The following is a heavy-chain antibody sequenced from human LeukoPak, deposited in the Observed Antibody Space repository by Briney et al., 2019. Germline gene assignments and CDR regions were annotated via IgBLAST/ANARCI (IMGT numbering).Heavy chain of an antibody. D-gene: IGHD5-18*01. CDR2: ISGDGGST. CDR1: GFTFDDYA. J-gene: IGHJ3*02. Sequence: GGSLRLSCAASGFTFDDYAMHWVRQAPGKGLEWVSLISGDGGSTYYADSVKGRFTISRDNSKNSLYLQMNSLRTEDTALYYCANSYGDNAFDIWGQGTMVTVSS. V-gene: IGHV3-43*02. CDR3: ANSYGDNAFDI.